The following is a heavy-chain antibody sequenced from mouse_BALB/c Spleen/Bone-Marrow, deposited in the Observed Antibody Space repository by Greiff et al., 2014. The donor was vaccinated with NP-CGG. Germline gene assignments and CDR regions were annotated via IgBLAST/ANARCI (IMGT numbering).Heavy chain of an antibody. V-gene: IGHV2-9*02. CDR1: GFSLTSYG. CDR3: ASPIYYDYPLFAY. D-gene: IGHD2-4*01. Sequence: VMLVESGPGLVAPSQSLSITCTVSGFSLTSYGVHWVRQPPGKGLEWLGVIWAGGSTNYNSALMSRLSISKDNSKIQVFLKMNSLQTDDTAMYYCASPIYYDYPLFAYWGQGTLVTVSA. CDR2: IWAGGST. J-gene: IGHJ3*01.